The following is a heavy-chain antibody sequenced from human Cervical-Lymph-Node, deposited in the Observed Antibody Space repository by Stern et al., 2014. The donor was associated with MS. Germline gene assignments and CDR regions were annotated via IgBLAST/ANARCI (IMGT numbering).Heavy chain of an antibody. Sequence: QLQLQESGPGLVKPSQTLSLTCTVSGGSISSGSYYWSWIRQPAGKGLEWIGRIYTSGSTNYNPSLKSRVTISVDTPKNQFSLKLSSVTAADTAVYYCAIGLLPGDFDYWGQGTLVTVSS. V-gene: IGHV4-61*02. CDR1: GGSISSGSYY. CDR2: IYTSGST. J-gene: IGHJ4*02. D-gene: IGHD2-21*02. CDR3: AIGLLPGDFDY.